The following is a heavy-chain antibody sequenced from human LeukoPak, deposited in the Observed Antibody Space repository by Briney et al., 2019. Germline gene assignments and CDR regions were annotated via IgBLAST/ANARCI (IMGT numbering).Heavy chain of an antibody. J-gene: IGHJ4*02. CDR3: ARGGVDYYGSGTYYLMYYLDY. V-gene: IGHV3-23*01. CDR2: IFPSGGEI. CDR1: GFTFSTFA. D-gene: IGHD3-10*01. Sequence: GGSLRLSCAASGFTFSTFAMIWVRQPPGKGLEWVSSIFPSGGEIHYADSVRGRFTISRDNSKSTLSLQMNSLRAEDTAVYFCARGGVDYYGSGTYYLMYYLDYWGQGALVTVSS.